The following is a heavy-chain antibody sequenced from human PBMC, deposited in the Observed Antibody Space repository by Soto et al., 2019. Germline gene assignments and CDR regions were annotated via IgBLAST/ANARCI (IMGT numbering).Heavy chain of an antibody. V-gene: IGHV4-31*03. CDR2: VHHRGTT. D-gene: IGHD6-13*01. CDR1: GDSINSGDYF. J-gene: IGHJ4*02. CDR3: ARDEVLGLAAGARFDY. Sequence: QVQLLESGPGLVRPSQTLSLTCNVSGDSINSGDYFWSWIRQTPGKGLEWIGCVHHRGTTFYNPSLTRRVTISVDTSKNQFSLKLSSVTAADTAVYFCARDEVLGLAAGARFDYWGQGTLVTVSS.